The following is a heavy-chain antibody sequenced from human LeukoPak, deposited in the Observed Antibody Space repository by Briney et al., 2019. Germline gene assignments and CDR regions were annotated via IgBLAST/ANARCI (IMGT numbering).Heavy chain of an antibody. CDR2: IFSGGST. CDR1: GFTVTNNY. J-gene: IGHJ4*02. CDR3: AREASSSSAY. D-gene: IGHD6-6*01. Sequence: PGGSLRLSCAAAGFTVTNNYIHWVRQAPGKGLEWVSIIFSGGSTYYADSVKGRFTISGDNSKNTLYLQMNSLRAEDTAVYYCAREASSSSAYWGQGTLVTVSS. V-gene: IGHV3-53*01.